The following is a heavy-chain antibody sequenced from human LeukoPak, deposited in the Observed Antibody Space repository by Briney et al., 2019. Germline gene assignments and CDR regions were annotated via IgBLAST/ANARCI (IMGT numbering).Heavy chain of an antibody. CDR3: AREGIAAEFDY. CDR1: GFAFSYYW. CDR2: MNSDVSST. J-gene: IGHJ4*02. D-gene: IGHD6-13*01. V-gene: IGHV3-74*01. Sequence: GGSLRLSCAASGFAFSYYWMHWVRQAPGKGLVWVSRMNSDVSSTSYADSVKGRFTISRDNAKNTLYLQMNSLRAEDMAVYYCAREGIAAEFDYWGQGTLVTVSS.